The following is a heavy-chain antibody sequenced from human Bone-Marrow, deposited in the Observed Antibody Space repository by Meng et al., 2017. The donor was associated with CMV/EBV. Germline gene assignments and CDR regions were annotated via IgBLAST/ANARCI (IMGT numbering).Heavy chain of an antibody. V-gene: IGHV1-69*10. Sequence: SVEVSCKDSGYTFPNYGISWVRQAPGQGLEWMGGIIPILGIANYPQKFQGRVTMTRDTSTSTVYMELSSLRSEDTAVYYCASARLAGNYNWFDPWGQGTLVTVSS. CDR2: IIPILGIA. CDR3: ASARLAGNYNWFDP. CDR1: GYTFPNYG. D-gene: IGHD1-1*01. J-gene: IGHJ5*02.